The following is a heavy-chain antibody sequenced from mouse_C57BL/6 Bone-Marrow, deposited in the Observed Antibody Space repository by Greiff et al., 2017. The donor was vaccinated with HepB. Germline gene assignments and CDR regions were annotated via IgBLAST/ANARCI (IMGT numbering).Heavy chain of an antibody. D-gene: IGHD1-1*01. CDR2: IDPSDSET. CDR3: ARSSLYYGSPWFAY. J-gene: IGHJ3*01. Sequence: QVQLQHPGAELVRPGSSVKLSCKASGYTFTSYWMHWVKQRPIQGLEWIGNIDPSDSETHYNQKFKDKATLTVDKSSSTAYMQLSSLTSEDSAVYFCARSSLYYGSPWFAYWGQGTLVTVSA. CDR1: GYTFTSYW. V-gene: IGHV1-52*01.